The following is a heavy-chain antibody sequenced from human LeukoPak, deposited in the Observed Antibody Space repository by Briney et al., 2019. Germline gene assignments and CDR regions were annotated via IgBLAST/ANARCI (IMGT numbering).Heavy chain of an antibody. D-gene: IGHD5-18*01. CDR2: INPNSGGT. Sequence: GASVKVSCKASGYTFTGYYMHWVRQAPGQGLEWMGWINPNSGGTNYAQKLQGWVTMTRDTSISTAYMELSRLRSDDTAVYYCARGPRWIQLWLADSTFDYWGQGTLVTVSS. J-gene: IGHJ4*02. CDR3: ARGPRWIQLWLADSTFDY. V-gene: IGHV1-2*04. CDR1: GYTFTGYY.